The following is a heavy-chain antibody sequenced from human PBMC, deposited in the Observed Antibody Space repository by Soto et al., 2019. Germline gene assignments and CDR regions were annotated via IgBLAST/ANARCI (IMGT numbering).Heavy chain of an antibody. CDR3: ARATQYYFDTSGCPTRPHFAFDI. J-gene: IGHJ3*02. Sequence: SLTQSDPRGVAGGSSGGDGACCIWNRQTPGKGLEWIGYIYDSGSSYYNPSLKSRVTISVDTSKNQFSLKLSSVTAADTAVYYCARATQYYFDTSGCPTRPHFAFDIRGQGTMLTVSS. CDR2: IYDSGSS. V-gene: IGHV4-30-2*01. D-gene: IGHD3-22*01. CDR1: GGSSGGDGAC.